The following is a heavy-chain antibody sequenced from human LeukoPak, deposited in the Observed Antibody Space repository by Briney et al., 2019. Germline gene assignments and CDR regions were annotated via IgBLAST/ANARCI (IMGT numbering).Heavy chain of an antibody. CDR3: ARSPYDSAFR. Sequence: GGSLRLSCAASGFTVSNNYMSWARQAAGKGLEWVSVIYSGGSTDYADSVKGRFTTSRDNSKNTVYLQMNSLRAEDTAVYYCARSPYDSAFRWGQGTLVTVTS. J-gene: IGHJ4*02. CDR2: IYSGGST. CDR1: GFTVSNNY. D-gene: IGHD3-22*01. V-gene: IGHV3-53*01.